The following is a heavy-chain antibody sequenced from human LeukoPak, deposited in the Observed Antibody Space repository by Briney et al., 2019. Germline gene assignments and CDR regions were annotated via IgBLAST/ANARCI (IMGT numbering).Heavy chain of an antibody. CDR3: ARDSNYHVSVRISFDY. CDR2: IYYSGST. CDR1: GGSVSSAGYY. Sequence: SEILSLTCTVSGGSVSSAGYYWRWIRQPPGKGLEWIGYIYYSGSTNYNPSLRSRVTISLDTSKNQFSLKLSSVTAADTAIYFCARDSNYHVSVRISFDYWGQGTLVTVSS. J-gene: IGHJ4*02. V-gene: IGHV4-61*08. D-gene: IGHD3-10*01.